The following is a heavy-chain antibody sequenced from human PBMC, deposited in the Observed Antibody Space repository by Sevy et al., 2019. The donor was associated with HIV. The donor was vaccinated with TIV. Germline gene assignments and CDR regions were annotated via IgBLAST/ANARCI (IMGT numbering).Heavy chain of an antibody. J-gene: IGHJ4*02. D-gene: IGHD3-3*01. Sequence: GESLKISCAASGFTFSDYGIHWVRQAPGKGLEWVAVISYDGTNKNYADSVKGRFTISRDNSKNTLLLQMSRLRPDDTAVYYCAKVSTIFGVVIIPPFDYWGQGTLVTVSS. CDR2: ISYDGTNK. CDR1: GFTFSDYG. V-gene: IGHV3-30*18. CDR3: AKVSTIFGVVIIPPFDY.